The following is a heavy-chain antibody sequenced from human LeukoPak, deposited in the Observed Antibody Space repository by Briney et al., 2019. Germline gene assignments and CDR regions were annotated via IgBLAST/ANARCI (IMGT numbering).Heavy chain of an antibody. Sequence: SETLSLTCTVSGVSISSSNSYWGWIRQPPGKGLEWIGSIYYTGNTYYNASLKSRVTISIDTSKNQISLRLTSVTATDTAMYXXXXQTGSGLFTLPGGQGTLVTVSS. CDR3: XXQTGSGLFTLP. CDR1: GVSISSSNSY. J-gene: IGHJ4*02. CDR2: IYYTGNT. V-gene: IGHV4-39*01. D-gene: IGHD3/OR15-3a*01.